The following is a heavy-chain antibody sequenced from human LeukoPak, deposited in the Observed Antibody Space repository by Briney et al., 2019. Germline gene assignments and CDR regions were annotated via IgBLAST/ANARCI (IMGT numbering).Heavy chain of an antibody. V-gene: IGHV3-23*01. Sequence: GGSLRLSCAASGFTFSSYAVTWVRQAPGKGLEWVSSISGRGSTYYADSGKGRFTISRDNSKNTLFLQMNSLRAEDTAVYYCAKGTVTDFDYWGEGTLVTVSS. D-gene: IGHD4-17*01. J-gene: IGHJ4*02. CDR1: GFTFSSYA. CDR3: AKGTVTDFDY. CDR2: ISGRGST.